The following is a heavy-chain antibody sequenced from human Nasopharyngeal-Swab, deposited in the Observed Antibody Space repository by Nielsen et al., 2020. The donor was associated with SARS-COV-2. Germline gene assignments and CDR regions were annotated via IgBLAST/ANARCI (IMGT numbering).Heavy chain of an antibody. J-gene: IGHJ3*02. D-gene: IGHD6-19*01. CDR3: AKNTGYSTGWYDAFDI. CDR2: ISGSGVST. Sequence: WIRQPPGKGLEWVSSISGSGVSTYYADSVKGRFTVSRDSSKNTLYLQMSSLRAEDTAVYFCAKNTGYSTGWYDAFDIWGQGTMVTVSS. V-gene: IGHV3-23*01.